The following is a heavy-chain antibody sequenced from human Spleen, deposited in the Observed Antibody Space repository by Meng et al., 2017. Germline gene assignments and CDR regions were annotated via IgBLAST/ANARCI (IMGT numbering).Heavy chain of an antibody. CDR2: FNPKSGGS. CDR1: GSTFTAYF. Sequence: GAEVKKPGASVKVSCKASGSTFTAYFIHWGRQAPGQGLEWMGRFNPKSGGSNSAQRFQGRVTMTRDTSISTAYMELSRLSSDDTAVYYCARTSVAPRVEWFDPWGQGTLVTVSS. V-gene: IGHV1-2*06. CDR3: ARTSVAPRVEWFDP. D-gene: IGHD6-19*01. J-gene: IGHJ5*02.